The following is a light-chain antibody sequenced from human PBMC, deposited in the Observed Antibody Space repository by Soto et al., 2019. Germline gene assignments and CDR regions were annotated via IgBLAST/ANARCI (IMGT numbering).Light chain of an antibody. J-gene: IGKJ4*01. CDR3: QKCKVAPFT. V-gene: IGKV1-27*01. CDR1: QDIGNF. Sequence: ILMTQSPSSLSAFVGDRVTITCRASQDIGNFLAWYQQKPGKVPKLLIYAASTLQSGVPSRFSGSGSGTDFTLTINSLQPEDVATYYCQKCKVAPFTFGGGTKVDIK. CDR2: AAS.